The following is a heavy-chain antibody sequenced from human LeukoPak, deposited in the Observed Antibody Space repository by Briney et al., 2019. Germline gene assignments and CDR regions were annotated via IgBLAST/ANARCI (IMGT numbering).Heavy chain of an antibody. V-gene: IGHV3-53*01. CDR3: ARSGSYSDAFDI. Sequence: GGSLRLSCAASGFTVSSSYMSWVRQAPGKGLEWVSVIYSGGSTYYADSVKGRFTISRDNSKNTLYLQMNSLRAEDTAVYYCARSGSYSDAFDIWGQGTMVTVSS. D-gene: IGHD1-26*01. J-gene: IGHJ3*02. CDR1: GFTVSSSY. CDR2: IYSGGST.